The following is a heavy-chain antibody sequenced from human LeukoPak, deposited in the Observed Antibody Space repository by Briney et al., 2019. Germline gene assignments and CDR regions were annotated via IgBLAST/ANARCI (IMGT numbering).Heavy chain of an antibody. V-gene: IGHV3-23*01. D-gene: IGHD3-9*01. J-gene: IGHJ4*02. Sequence: GGSLRLSCAASGFTFSSYAMSWVRQAPGKGLEGVSTISGSGGSTYYADSVKGRFTISRDNSKNTLYLQMNSLRAEDTAVYYCAKVGDDILTGYLSPDYWGQGSLVTVSS. CDR2: ISGSGGST. CDR1: GFTFSSYA. CDR3: AKVGDDILTGYLSPDY.